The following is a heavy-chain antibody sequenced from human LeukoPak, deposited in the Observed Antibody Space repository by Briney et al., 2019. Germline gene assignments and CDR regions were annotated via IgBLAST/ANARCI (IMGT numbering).Heavy chain of an antibody. CDR3: ARDGCSGGSCYSYFDY. Sequence: SETLSLTCTVSGGSISSSTDNWGWLRQPPGKGLEWIGSIYYGGSTYYNPSLQSRVTISADTYKYQFSLKLSSVTAADTAVYYWARDGCSGGSCYSYFDYWGQGTLVTVSS. CDR1: GGSISSSTDN. V-gene: IGHV4-39*07. CDR2: IYYGGST. D-gene: IGHD2-15*01. J-gene: IGHJ4*02.